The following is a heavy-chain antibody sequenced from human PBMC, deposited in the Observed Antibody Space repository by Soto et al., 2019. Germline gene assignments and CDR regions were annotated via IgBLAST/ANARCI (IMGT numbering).Heavy chain of an antibody. J-gene: IGHJ4*02. CDR2: IDTSGHST. CDR1: GVVFTNFC. Sequence: PGGSLRLSCEASGVVFTNFCIHLVRHVPGKGLVWVARIDTSGHSTNYAESVEGRLTIPRDNAKNTVSLQMNSVRVEDTGVYYCAKDSWYFDLWSQGSQVTVCS. CDR3: AKDSWYFDL. D-gene: IGHD6-13*01. V-gene: IGHV3-74*01.